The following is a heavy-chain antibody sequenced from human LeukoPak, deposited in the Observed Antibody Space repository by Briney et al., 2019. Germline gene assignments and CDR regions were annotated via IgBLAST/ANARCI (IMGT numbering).Heavy chain of an antibody. V-gene: IGHV3-48*03. CDR3: VRASTSL. CDR1: GFTFSSYE. Sequence: GGSLRLSCAASGFTFSSYEMNWVRQAPGKGLEWVSYISDSGTSIYYADSVKGRSTISRDNAKNSLYLQMNSLRAEDTAVYYCVRASTSLWGQGTLVTVSS. J-gene: IGHJ4*02. CDR2: ISDSGTSI.